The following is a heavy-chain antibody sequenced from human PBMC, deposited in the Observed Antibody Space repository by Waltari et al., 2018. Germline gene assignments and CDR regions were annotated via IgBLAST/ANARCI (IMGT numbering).Heavy chain of an antibody. V-gene: IGHV3-74*01. CDR3: VKDLSYSGSF. CDR1: GFTFSSYW. Sequence: EMQLVESGGGLVQPGGSLRLSCVASGFTFSSYWMHWVRQAPEKGMVLVARINRDGITTNYADSVKGRFTISRDNAKNTVYLQMNSLRAEDTALYYCVKDLSYSGSFWGQGTPVTVSS. J-gene: IGHJ4*02. CDR2: INRDGITT. D-gene: IGHD1-26*01.